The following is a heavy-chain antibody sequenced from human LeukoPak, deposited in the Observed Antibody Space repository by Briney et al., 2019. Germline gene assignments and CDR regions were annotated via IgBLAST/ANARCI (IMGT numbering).Heavy chain of an antibody. J-gene: IGHJ4*02. CDR2: IYTSGST. Sequence: SETLSLTCTVSGGSISSYYWSWIRQPAGKGLEWIGRIYTSGSTNYNPSLKSRVTMSVDTSKNQFSLKLSSVTAADTAVYYCARGGTAVTTNYFDYWGQGTLITVSS. CDR3: ARGGTAVTTNYFDY. D-gene: IGHD1-1*01. CDR1: GGSISSYY. V-gene: IGHV4-4*07.